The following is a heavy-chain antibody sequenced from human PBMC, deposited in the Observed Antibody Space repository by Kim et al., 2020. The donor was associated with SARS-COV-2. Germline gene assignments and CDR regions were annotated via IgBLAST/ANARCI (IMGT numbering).Heavy chain of an antibody. V-gene: IGHV3-23*01. CDR3: AKDVPYYSSSSIGAFDI. J-gene: IGHJ3*02. D-gene: IGHD6-6*01. Sequence: VKGRFPTSRDNSKNTLYLQMNSLRAEDTAVYYCAKDVPYYSSSSIGAFDIWGQGTMVTVSS.